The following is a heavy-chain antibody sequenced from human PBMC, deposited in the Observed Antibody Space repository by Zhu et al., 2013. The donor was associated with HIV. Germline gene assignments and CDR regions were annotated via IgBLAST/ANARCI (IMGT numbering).Heavy chain of an antibody. CDR1: GGTFSSYA. J-gene: IGHJ6*02. CDR2: IIPIFGTA. Sequence: QVQLVQSGAEVKKPGSSVKVSCKASGGTFSSYAISWVRQAPGQGLEWMGGIIPIFGTANYAQKFQGRVTITADESTSTAYMELSSLRSEDTAVYYCAREESSGYGKYYYYGMDVWGQGTTVTVSS. V-gene: IGHV1-69*01. D-gene: IGHD5-12*01. CDR3: AREESSGYGKYYYYGMDV.